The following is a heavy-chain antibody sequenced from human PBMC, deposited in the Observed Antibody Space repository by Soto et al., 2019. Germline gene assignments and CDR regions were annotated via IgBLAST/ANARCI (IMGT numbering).Heavy chain of an antibody. CDR3: ARVGYSSGWEFDY. J-gene: IGHJ4*02. Sequence: SQTLSVTYTVSGGSISSYYWSWIRQPPGKGLEWIGYIYYSGSTNYNPSLKSRVTISVDTSKNQFYLKLSSVTAADTAVYYCARVGYSSGWEFDYWGLGTLVTVSS. V-gene: IGHV4-59*08. CDR1: GGSISSYY. D-gene: IGHD6-19*01. CDR2: IYYSGST.